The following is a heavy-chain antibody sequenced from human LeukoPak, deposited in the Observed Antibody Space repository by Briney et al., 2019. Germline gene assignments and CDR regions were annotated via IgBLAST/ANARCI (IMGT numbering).Heavy chain of an antibody. CDR1: GGSISSSSYY. Sequence: SDTLSLPCTVSGGSISSSSYYWGWIRQPPGKALEWIGSIYYSGSTYYNPSLKSRLNISVDTSKNLFSLELNSVTAADTAVYYYARAGGYGIKDWGQGTLVTVSS. D-gene: IGHD5-12*01. J-gene: IGHJ4*02. V-gene: IGHV4-39*07. CDR3: ARAGGYGIKD. CDR2: IYYSGST.